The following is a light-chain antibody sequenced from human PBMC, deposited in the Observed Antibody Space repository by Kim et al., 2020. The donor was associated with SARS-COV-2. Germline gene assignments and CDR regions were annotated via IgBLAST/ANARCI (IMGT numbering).Light chain of an antibody. CDR1: SGHSSYA. Sequence: QPVLTQSPSASASLGASVKLTCTLSSGHSSYAIAWHQQQPQKGPRYLMKLNSDGSHSKGDGIPDRFSGSSSGAERYLTISSLQSEDEGDYYCQTWGSGIVVFGGGTQLTVL. J-gene: IGLJ2*01. CDR3: QTWGSGIVV. V-gene: IGLV4-69*01. CDR2: LNSDGSH.